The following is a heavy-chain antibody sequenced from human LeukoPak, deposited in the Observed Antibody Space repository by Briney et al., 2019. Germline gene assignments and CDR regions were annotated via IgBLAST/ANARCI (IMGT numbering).Heavy chain of an antibody. D-gene: IGHD6-13*01. V-gene: IGHV4-31*03. CDR1: GGSISSGGYY. CDR2: IYYSGST. J-gene: IGHJ5*02. CDR3: ARGRGQQLVLLVDWFDP. Sequence: SQTLSLTCTVSGGSISSGGYYWSWIRQHPGKGPEWIGYIYYSGSTYYNPSLKSRVTISVDTSKNQFSLKLSSVTAADTAVYYCARGRGQQLVLLVDWFDPWGQGTLVTVSS.